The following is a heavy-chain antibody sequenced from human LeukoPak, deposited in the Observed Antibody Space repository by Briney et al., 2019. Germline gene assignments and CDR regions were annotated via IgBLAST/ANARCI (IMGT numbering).Heavy chain of an antibody. CDR1: GFTVSGNY. Sequence: GGSLRLSCAASGFTVSGNYMTWVRQVSGKGLEWVSAIGGGGTLYYADSVKGRFSISRDISKNTLLLQMNSLRAEDTAVYYCARRRYDWGGDFANWGQGTLVTVSS. J-gene: IGHJ4*02. V-gene: IGHV3-53*01. CDR2: IGGGGTL. CDR3: ARRRYDWGGDFAN. D-gene: IGHD3-16*01.